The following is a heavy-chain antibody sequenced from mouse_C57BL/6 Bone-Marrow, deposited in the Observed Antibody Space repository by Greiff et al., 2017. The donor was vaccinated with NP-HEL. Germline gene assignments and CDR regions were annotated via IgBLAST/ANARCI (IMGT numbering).Heavy chain of an antibody. J-gene: IGHJ1*03. D-gene: IGHD2-3*01. CDR1: GYTFTSYG. CDR2: IYPRSGNT. Sequence: QVQLQQSGAELARPGASVKLSCKASGYTFTSYGISWVKQRTGQGLEWIGEIYPRSGNTYYNEKFKSKATLTADKSSSTAYMELRSLTSEDSAVYFCARNAGRWLLRRWYFDVWGTGTTVTVSS. CDR3: ARNAGRWLLRRWYFDV. V-gene: IGHV1-81*01.